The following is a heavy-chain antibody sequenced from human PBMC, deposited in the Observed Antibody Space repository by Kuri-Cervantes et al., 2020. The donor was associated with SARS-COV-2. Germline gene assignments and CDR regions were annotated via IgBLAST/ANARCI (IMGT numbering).Heavy chain of an antibody. Sequence: GSLRLSCAVYGGSFSDYQWNWVRQAPGKGLEWIGEINHSGGTNYNSSLKSRVTISVDTSKNQISLKVASVTAADTAVYYCARGLIGLVPAPVLGLGPFYSYFNMDVWGQGTTVTVSS. J-gene: IGHJ6*02. CDR2: INHSGGT. CDR3: ARGLIGLVPAPVLGLGPFYSYFNMDV. V-gene: IGHV4-34*01. D-gene: IGHD2-2*01. CDR1: GGSFSDYQ.